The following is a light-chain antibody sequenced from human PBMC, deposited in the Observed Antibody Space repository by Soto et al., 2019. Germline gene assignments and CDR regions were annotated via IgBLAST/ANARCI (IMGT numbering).Light chain of an antibody. J-gene: IGLJ2*01. V-gene: IGLV1-51*01. Sequence: QSVLTQPPSVSAAPGQKVTISCSGSSSNIGDNYVSWYQQLPGTAPKLLIYDNNKRPSGIPDRFSGSKSDTSATLGITGLQTGDEADYYCETWDRSLRAVVFGGGTKLTVL. CDR3: ETWDRSLRAVV. CDR1: SSNIGDNY. CDR2: DNN.